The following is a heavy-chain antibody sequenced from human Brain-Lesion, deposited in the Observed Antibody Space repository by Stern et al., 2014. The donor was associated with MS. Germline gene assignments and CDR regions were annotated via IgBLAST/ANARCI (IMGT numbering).Heavy chain of an antibody. CDR2: IFYTGST. V-gene: IGHV4-39*02. CDR3: ARGAGVFDS. Sequence: VQLEESGPGLVKPSETLSLTCTVSGGSIGRSSYYWGWIRQPPGKGLEWIGNIFYTGSTFYDPSLKSRVTISVATSNTHFPLSLNSVTAADTAVYYCARGAGVFDSWGQGTLVTVSP. CDR1: GGSIGRSSYY. D-gene: IGHD6-19*01. J-gene: IGHJ4*02.